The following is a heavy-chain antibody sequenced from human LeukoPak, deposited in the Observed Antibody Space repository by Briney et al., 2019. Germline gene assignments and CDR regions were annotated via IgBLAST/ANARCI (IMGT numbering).Heavy chain of an antibody. D-gene: IGHD2-21*01. CDR3: AKDDEIAPRPYHFDY. CDR2: ISGSGDNT. J-gene: IGHJ4*02. V-gene: IGHV3-23*01. CDR1: GFTFSSYA. Sequence: PGGSLRLSCTASGFTFSSYAMSWVRQAPGKGLEWVSSISGSGDNTYYADSVKGRFTISRDNSKNTLFLQMNSLRAEDTAVFYRAKDDEIAPRPYHFDYWGQGTLVTVSS.